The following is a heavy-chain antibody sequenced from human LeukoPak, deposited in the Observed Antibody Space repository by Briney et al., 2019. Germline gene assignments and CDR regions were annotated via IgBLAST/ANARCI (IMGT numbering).Heavy chain of an antibody. J-gene: IGHJ4*02. CDR1: GFTFSSYV. Sequence: GGSLRLSCAASGFTFSSYVMHWVRQAPGKGLEWVAVISYDGSNKYYADSVKGRFTISRDNSKNTLYMQMNRLRAEDTAVYYCAKDSSGVIAIYYFDYWGQGTLVTVSS. CDR2: ISYDGSNK. V-gene: IGHV3-30*18. CDR3: AKDSSGVIAIYYFDY. D-gene: IGHD2-21*01.